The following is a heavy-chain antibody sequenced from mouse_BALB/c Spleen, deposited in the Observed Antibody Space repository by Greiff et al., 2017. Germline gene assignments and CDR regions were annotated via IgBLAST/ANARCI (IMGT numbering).Heavy chain of an antibody. CDR2: INPSTGYT. J-gene: IGHJ3*01. Sequence: VQLVESGAELAKPGASVKMSCKASGYTFTSSWMHWVKQRPGQGLEWIGYINPSTGYTEYNQKFKDKATLTADKSSSTAYMQLSSLTSEDSAVYYCARGQLGLRGGWFAYWGQGTLVTVAA. CDR1: GYTFTSSW. CDR3: ARGQLGLRGGWFAY. V-gene: IGHV1-7*01. D-gene: IGHD3-2*01.